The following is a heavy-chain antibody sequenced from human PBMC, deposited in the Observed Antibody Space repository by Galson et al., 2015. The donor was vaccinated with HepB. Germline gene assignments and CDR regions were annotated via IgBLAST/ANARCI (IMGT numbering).Heavy chain of an antibody. J-gene: IGHJ5*01. CDR1: GYSFSSYG. Sequence: SVKVSCKASGYSFSSYGITWVRQAPGQGLEWMGWISPYNGNTVYGQRVYGRVTMTTETARNTAYMELRSLRFDDTALYYCVRGDYGQNYFDAWGQGTLVIVS. CDR2: ISPYNGNT. CDR3: VRGDYGQNYFDA. D-gene: IGHD4/OR15-4a*01. V-gene: IGHV1-18*01.